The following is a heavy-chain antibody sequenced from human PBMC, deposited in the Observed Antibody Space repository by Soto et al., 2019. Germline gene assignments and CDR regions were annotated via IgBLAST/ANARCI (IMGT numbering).Heavy chain of an antibody. Sequence: EVQLVESGGGLVKPGGSLRLSCAASGFSFSTFTMNWVRQAPGKGLEWVASIDTSSTYIYYADSVTGRFTISRDNAKKAVYLQTHSLRAEDTAVYYCAGETGSYNWSDGLMDVWGQGTTVTVSS. D-gene: IGHD1-20*01. J-gene: IGHJ6*02. CDR3: AGETGSYNWSDGLMDV. CDR1: GFSFSTFT. V-gene: IGHV3-21*02. CDR2: IDTSSTYI.